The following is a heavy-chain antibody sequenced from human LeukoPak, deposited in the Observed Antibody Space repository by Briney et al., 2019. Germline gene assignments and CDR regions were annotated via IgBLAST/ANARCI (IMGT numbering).Heavy chain of an antibody. Sequence: ASVKVSCKASGGTFSSYAISWVRQAPGQGLEWMGRIIPILGIANYAQKFQGRVTVTADKSTSTAYMELSSLRSEDTAVYYCAISPVYYDILTGYYKASPLDYWGQGTLVTVSS. CDR1: GGTFSSYA. V-gene: IGHV1-69*04. CDR2: IIPILGIA. J-gene: IGHJ4*02. D-gene: IGHD3-9*01. CDR3: AISPVYYDILTGYYKASPLDY.